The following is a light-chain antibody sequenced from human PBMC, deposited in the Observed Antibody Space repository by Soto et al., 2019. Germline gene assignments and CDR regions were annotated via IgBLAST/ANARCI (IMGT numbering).Light chain of an antibody. CDR2: GAS. CDR3: HQYGSSPLT. Sequence: EIVLTQSPGTLSLSPGGRATLSCRASQSVSGSSLAWYQRKPGQPPRLLIYGASSRATDIPDRFSGSGSGTDFTLIISRLEPEDFAVYHCHQYGSSPLTFGQGTRLEIK. V-gene: IGKV3-20*01. J-gene: IGKJ5*01. CDR1: QSVSGSS.